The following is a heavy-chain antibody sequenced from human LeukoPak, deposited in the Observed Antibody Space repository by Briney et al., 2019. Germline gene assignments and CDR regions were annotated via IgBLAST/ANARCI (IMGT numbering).Heavy chain of an antibody. J-gene: IGHJ4*02. D-gene: IGHD5-18*01. CDR3: ARDLGYSYGYGFDY. CDR2: IYYSGST. Sequence: SETLSLTCTVSGGSISSSSYYWGWIRQPPGKGLEWIGSIYYSGSTYYNPSLKSRVTISVDTSKNQFPLKLSSVTAADTAVYYCARDLGYSYGYGFDYWGQGTLVTVSS. CDR1: GGSISSSSYY. V-gene: IGHV4-39*06.